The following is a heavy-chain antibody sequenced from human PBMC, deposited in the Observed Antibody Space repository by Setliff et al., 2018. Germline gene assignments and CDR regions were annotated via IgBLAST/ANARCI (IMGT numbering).Heavy chain of an antibody. CDR1: GGTFSSYG. J-gene: IGHJ6*03. D-gene: IGHD5-18*01. Sequence: GASVKVSCKASGGTFSSYGISWVRQAPGQGLEWLGGTIPNFGTTNYAQEFQGRVTIITDESTSTAYMELSSLRFGDTAVYYCAREGVDTRSSTDYRYYMDLWGKGTTVTVSS. CDR2: TIPNFGTT. V-gene: IGHV1-69*05. CDR3: AREGVDTRSSTDYRYYMDL.